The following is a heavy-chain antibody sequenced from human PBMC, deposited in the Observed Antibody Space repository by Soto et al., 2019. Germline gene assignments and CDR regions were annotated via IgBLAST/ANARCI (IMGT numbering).Heavy chain of an antibody. CDR1: GFTFSSYA. V-gene: IGHV3-30-3*01. J-gene: IGHJ6*02. Sequence: QVQLVESGGGVVQPGRSLRLSCAASGFTFSSYAMHWVRQAPGKGLEWVAVISYDGSNKYYADSVKGRFTISRDNSKNTLYLQMNSLRAEDTAVYYCARDWATRSSWFNYYGMDVWGQGTTVTVSS. D-gene: IGHD6-13*01. CDR3: ARDWATRSSWFNYYGMDV. CDR2: ISYDGSNK.